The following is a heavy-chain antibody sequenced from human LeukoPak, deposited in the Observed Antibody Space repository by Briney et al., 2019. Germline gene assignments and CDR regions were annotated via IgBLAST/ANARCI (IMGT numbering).Heavy chain of an antibody. V-gene: IGHV3-30*02. D-gene: IGHD2-2*01. Sequence: GGPLRLSCAASGFTFSSYGMHWVCQAPGKGLEWVAFIRYDGSNKYYADSVKGRFTISRDNSKNTLYLQMNSLRAEDTAVYYCAKDALGYCSSTSCSPIDYWGQGTLVTVSS. J-gene: IGHJ4*02. CDR3: AKDALGYCSSTSCSPIDY. CDR1: GFTFSSYG. CDR2: IRYDGSNK.